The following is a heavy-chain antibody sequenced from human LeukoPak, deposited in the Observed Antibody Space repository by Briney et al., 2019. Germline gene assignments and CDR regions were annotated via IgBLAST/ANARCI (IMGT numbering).Heavy chain of an antibody. CDR1: GFTFSSYA. Sequence: PGGSLRLSCAASGFTFSSYAMHWVRQAPGKGLEWVAVISYDGSNKYYADSVKGRFTISRDNSKNTQYLQMNSLRAEDTAVYYCARGRGGIVKDAFDIWGQGTMVTVSS. V-gene: IGHV3-30*04. J-gene: IGHJ3*02. CDR2: ISYDGSNK. CDR3: ARGRGGIVKDAFDI. D-gene: IGHD3-22*01.